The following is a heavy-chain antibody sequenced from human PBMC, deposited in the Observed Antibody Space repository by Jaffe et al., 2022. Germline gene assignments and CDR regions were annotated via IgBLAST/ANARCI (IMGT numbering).Heavy chain of an antibody. CDR1: GGSISSSSYY. CDR3: ARPDLYGDYVSWYFDL. CDR2: IYYSGST. J-gene: IGHJ2*01. V-gene: IGHV4-39*01. D-gene: IGHD4-17*01. Sequence: QLQLQESGPGLVKPSETLSLTCTVSGGSISSSSYYWGWIRQPPGKGLEWIGSIYYSGSTYYNPSLKSRVTISVDTSKNQFSLKLSSVTAADTAVYYCARPDLYGDYVSWYFDLWGRGTLVTVSS.